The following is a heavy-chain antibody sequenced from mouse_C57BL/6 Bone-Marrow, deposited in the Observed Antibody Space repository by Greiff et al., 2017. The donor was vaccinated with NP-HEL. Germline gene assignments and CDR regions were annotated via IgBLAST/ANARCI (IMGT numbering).Heavy chain of an antibody. D-gene: IGHD1-1*01. CDR1: GFTFSDAW. J-gene: IGHJ2*01. CDR2: IRNKANNHAT. Sequence: DVHLVESGGGLVQPGGSMKLSCAASGFTFSDAWMDWVRQSPEKGLEWVAEIRNKANNHATYYAESVKGRFTISRDDSKSSVYLQMNSLRAEDTGIYYCTRVITTVVATRFDYWGQGTTLTVSS. CDR3: TRVITTVVATRFDY. V-gene: IGHV6-6*01.